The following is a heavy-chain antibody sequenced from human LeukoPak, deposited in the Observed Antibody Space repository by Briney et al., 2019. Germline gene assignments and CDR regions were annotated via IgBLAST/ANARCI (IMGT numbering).Heavy chain of an antibody. V-gene: IGHV3-23*01. Sequence: GGSLRLSCAASGFTFSNYAMSWVRQAPGKGLEWVSVICSGGNTYYADSVKGRFTISRDNSKNTLFLQMNSLRAEDTAVYYCASELRFLEGWGQGTLVTVSS. D-gene: IGHD3-3*01. CDR3: ASELRFLEG. CDR1: GFTFSNYA. CDR2: ICSGGNT. J-gene: IGHJ4*02.